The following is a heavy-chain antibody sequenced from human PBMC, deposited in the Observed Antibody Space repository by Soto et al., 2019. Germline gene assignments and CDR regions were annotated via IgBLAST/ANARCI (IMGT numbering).Heavy chain of an antibody. D-gene: IGHD4-17*01. Sequence: SETLSLTCTFSGFSISSYYWSWIRQPPGKGLEWIGYIYYSGSTNYNPSLKSRVTISVDTSKNQFSLKLSSVTAADTAVYYCARVYRTTAYYYYMDVWGKGTTVTVSS. J-gene: IGHJ6*03. CDR1: GFSISSYY. CDR2: IYYSGST. V-gene: IGHV4-59*01. CDR3: ARVYRTTAYYYYMDV.